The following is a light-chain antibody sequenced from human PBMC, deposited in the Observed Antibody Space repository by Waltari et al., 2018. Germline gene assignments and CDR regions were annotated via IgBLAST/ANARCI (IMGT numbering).Light chain of an antibody. CDR2: EDN. CDR3: CTYVGRTTFHVT. J-gene: IGLJ2*01. CDR1: ISAVGPYNL. Sequence: QSALTQPASVSGSPGQSITISCTGTISAVGPYNLVSWYQQHPGKAPKLIIYEDNKRPSGVSDRLSGSKSGNTASLTISGLQAEDEADYYCCTYVGRTTFHVTFGGGTKLTVL. V-gene: IGLV2-23*02.